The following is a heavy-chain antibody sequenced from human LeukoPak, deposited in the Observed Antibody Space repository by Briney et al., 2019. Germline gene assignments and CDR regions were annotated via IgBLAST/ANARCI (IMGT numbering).Heavy chain of an antibody. Sequence: PSQTLSLTCTVSGGSISSGDYYWSWIRQPPGKGLEWIGYIYYSWSTYYNPSLKSRVTISVDTSKNQFSLKLSSVTAADTAVYYCATELRYLRYVDYWGQGTLVTVSS. CDR3: ATELRYLRYVDY. V-gene: IGHV4-30-4*01. CDR2: IYYSWST. J-gene: IGHJ4*02. D-gene: IGHD4-17*01. CDR1: GGSISSGDYY.